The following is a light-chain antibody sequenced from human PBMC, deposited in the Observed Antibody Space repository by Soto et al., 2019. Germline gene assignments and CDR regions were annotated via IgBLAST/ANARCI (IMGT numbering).Light chain of an antibody. CDR2: DVS. CDR3: SSYTSSSTL. CDR1: SSDVGGYNY. V-gene: IGLV2-14*01. Sequence: QPVLTQPASVSGSPGQSRTISCTGTSSDVGGYNYVSWYQQHPGKAPKLMIYDVSNRPSGVSNRFSGSKSGNTASLTISGLQAEDEADYYCSSYTSSSTLFGTGTKVTVL. J-gene: IGLJ1*01.